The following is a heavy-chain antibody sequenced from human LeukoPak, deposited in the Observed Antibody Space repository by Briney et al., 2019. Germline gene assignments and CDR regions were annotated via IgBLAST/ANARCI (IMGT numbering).Heavy chain of an antibody. J-gene: IGHJ2*01. V-gene: IGHV3-53*01. CDR2: LYSGSST. CDR3: ARVGDHFHWYLDL. CDR1: GFTVSTNY. D-gene: IGHD3-3*02. Sequence: GGPLRLSCAASGFTVSTNYMNWVRQAPGKGLEWVSILYSGSSTYYADSVEGRFTISRDSSKNTLFPQMNDLRAEDTAVYYCARVGDHFHWYLDLWGRGTLVTVSS.